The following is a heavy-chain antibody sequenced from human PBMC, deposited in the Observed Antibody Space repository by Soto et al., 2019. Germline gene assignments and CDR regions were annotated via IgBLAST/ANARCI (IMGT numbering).Heavy chain of an antibody. V-gene: IGHV4-30-4*01. CDR1: GGSISSGDYY. D-gene: IGHD1-1*01. CDR2: IYYSGST. Sequence: QVQLQESGPGLVKPSQTLSLTCTVSGGSISSGDYYWSWIRQPPGKGLEWIGYIYYSGSTYYNPSLKSRVSIRVDTSNNQFSLKLNSVTAADTAVYYCARVANWSDLPYYYYGMDVWGQGTTVTVSS. CDR3: ARVANWSDLPYYYYGMDV. J-gene: IGHJ6*02.